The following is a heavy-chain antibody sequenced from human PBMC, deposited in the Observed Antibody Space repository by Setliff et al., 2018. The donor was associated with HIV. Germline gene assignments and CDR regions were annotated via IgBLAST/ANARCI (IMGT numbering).Heavy chain of an antibody. CDR3: ARRDGYSYGFYFDY. J-gene: IGHJ4*02. V-gene: IGHV4-4*08. CDR2: IYSSGST. Sequence: PSETLSLTCTVSGGSISSYYWSWIRQPPGKGLEWLGHIYSSGSTYYNPSLKSRLTISVDTSKNQFSLKLSSVTAADTAVYYCARRDGYSYGFYFDYWGQGTLVTVSS. D-gene: IGHD5-18*01. CDR1: GGSISSYY.